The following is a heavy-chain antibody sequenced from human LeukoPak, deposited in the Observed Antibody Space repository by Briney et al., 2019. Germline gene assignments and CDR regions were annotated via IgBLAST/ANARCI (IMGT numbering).Heavy chain of an antibody. CDR1: GGSISSYY. V-gene: IGHV4-59*01. CDR3: ARIGYCSSTSCPLGHYYYYGMDV. D-gene: IGHD2-2*01. Sequence: SETLSLTCTVSGGSISSYYWSWIRQPPGKGLEWIGYIYYSGSTNCNPSLKSRVTISVDTSKNQFSLKLSSVTAADTAVYYCARIGYCSSTSCPLGHYYYYGMDVWGQGTTVTVSS. J-gene: IGHJ6*02. CDR2: IYYSGST.